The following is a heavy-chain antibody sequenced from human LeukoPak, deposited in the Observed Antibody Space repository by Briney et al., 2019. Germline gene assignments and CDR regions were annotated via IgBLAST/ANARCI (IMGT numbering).Heavy chain of an antibody. CDR1: GFTFSSYS. D-gene: IGHD4-23*01. Sequence: GGSLRLSCSASGFTFSSYSMTWVRQAPGKGLEWVSIISYNDETTYYADSVKGRFTISRDNSKNTLYMELNSLRIDDTAIYYCAKGGTLVTRHLDYWGQGTLVTVSS. J-gene: IGHJ4*02. CDR2: ISYNDETT. V-gene: IGHV3-23*01. CDR3: AKGGTLVTRHLDY.